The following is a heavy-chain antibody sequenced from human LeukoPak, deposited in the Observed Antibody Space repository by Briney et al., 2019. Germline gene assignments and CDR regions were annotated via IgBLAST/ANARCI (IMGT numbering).Heavy chain of an antibody. CDR2: ISGSGGST. D-gene: IGHD2-15*01. CDR3: AKGGGQSDIVVVVAAIDY. Sequence: GGSLRLSCAASGFTFSSYAMSWVRQAPGKGLEWVSAISGSGGSTYHADSVKGRFTISRDNSKNTLYLQMNSLRAEDTAVYYCAKGGGQSDIVVVVAAIDYWGQGTLVTVSS. J-gene: IGHJ4*02. V-gene: IGHV3-23*01. CDR1: GFTFSSYA.